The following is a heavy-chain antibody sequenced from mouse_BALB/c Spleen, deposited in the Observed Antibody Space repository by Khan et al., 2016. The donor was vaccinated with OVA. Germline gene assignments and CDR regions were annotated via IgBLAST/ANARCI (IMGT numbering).Heavy chain of an antibody. CDR2: IWSAGST. CDR1: GFSLTNYS. Sequence: QVQLKESGPGLVQPSQSLSITCTVSGFSLTNYSVHWVRQSPGKGLEWLGVIWSAGSTDYNAAFISGLTIRKDNSRSQVFFKMHSLQPNDTAIYYCARRGYDYGRGALFAYWGQGTLVTVSA. D-gene: IGHD2-4*01. CDR3: ARRGYDYGRGALFAY. J-gene: IGHJ3*01. V-gene: IGHV2-2*02.